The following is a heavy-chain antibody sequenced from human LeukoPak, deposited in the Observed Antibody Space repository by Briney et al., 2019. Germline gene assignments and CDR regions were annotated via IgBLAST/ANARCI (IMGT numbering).Heavy chain of an antibody. Sequence: ASVKVSCKASGGTFSSYAISWVRQAPGQGLEWMGRIIPIFGTANYAQKFQGRVTITTDESTSTAYMELSSLRSEDTAVYYCARDIQGPRDYYDSSGYTLDYWGQGTLVTVSS. CDR1: GGTFSSYA. V-gene: IGHV1-69*05. D-gene: IGHD3-22*01. CDR2: IIPIFGTA. J-gene: IGHJ4*02. CDR3: ARDIQGPRDYYDSSGYTLDY.